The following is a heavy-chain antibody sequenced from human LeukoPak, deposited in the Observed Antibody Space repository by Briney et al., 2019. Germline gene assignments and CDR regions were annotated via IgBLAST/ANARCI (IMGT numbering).Heavy chain of an antibody. V-gene: IGHV4-59*01. D-gene: IGHD2-2*01. Sequence: SETLSLTCTVSGGSISSYYWSWIRQPPGKGLEWIGYIYYGGSTNYNPSLKSRVTISVDTSKNQFSLKLSSVTAADTAVYYCARDPRWLTPDCTSTSCYENYFDPWGQGTLVTVSS. CDR3: ARDPRWLTPDCTSTSCYENYFDP. CDR1: GGSISSYY. CDR2: IYYGGST. J-gene: IGHJ5*02.